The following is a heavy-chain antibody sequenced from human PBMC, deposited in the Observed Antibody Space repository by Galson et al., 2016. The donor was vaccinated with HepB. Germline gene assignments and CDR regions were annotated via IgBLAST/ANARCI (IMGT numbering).Heavy chain of an antibody. CDR3: ARDREITMRAFDI. D-gene: IGHD3-22*01. J-gene: IGHJ3*02. CDR1: GGSINSYY. Sequence: SETLSLTCSVSGGSINSYYWSWIRQPPGKGLEWIGYVYYSGSTNYNPSFKTRVNISVDTSKSQFYLKLNSLTAADTAIYYCARDREITMRAFDIWGQGTMVTVSS. V-gene: IGHV4-4*08. CDR2: VYYSGST.